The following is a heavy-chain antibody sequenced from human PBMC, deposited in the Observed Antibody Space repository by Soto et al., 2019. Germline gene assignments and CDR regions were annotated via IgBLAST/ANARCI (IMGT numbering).Heavy chain of an antibody. CDR3: ASGGYPVLSPFDY. CDR1: GGSISSGGYY. D-gene: IGHD6-25*01. V-gene: IGHV4-31*02. CDR2: IYYSGST. Sequence: LCGGSISSGGYYWSWIRQHPGKGLEWIGYIYYSGSTYYNPSLKSRVTISVDTSKNQFSLKLSSVTAADTAVYYCASGGYPVLSPFDYWGQGTLVTVSS. J-gene: IGHJ4*02.